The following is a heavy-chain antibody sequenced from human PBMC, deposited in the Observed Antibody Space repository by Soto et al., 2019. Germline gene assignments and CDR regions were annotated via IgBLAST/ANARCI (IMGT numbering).Heavy chain of an antibody. Sequence: GGSLRLSCAASGFTFSSYGMHWVRQAPGKGLEWVAVISYDGSNKYYADSVKGRFTISRDNSKNTLYLQMNSLRAEDTAVYYCANLFFDGARGKIVVVPAAKGMDVWGQGTTVTVSS. V-gene: IGHV3-30*18. J-gene: IGHJ6*02. D-gene: IGHD2-2*01. CDR3: ANLFFDGARGKIVVVPAAKGMDV. CDR1: GFTFSSYG. CDR2: ISYDGSNK.